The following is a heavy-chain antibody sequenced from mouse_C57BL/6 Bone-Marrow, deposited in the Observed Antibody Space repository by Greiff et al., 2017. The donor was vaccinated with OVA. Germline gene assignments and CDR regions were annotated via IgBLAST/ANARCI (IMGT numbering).Heavy chain of an antibody. CDR3: TVYYDYDRDY. CDR1: GFNIKDDY. CDR2: IDPENGDT. J-gene: IGHJ2*01. D-gene: IGHD2-4*01. V-gene: IGHV14-4*01. Sequence: VHVKQSGAELVRPGASVKLSCTASGFNIKDDYMHWVKQRPEQGLEWIGWIDPENGDTEYASKFQGKATITADTSSNTAYLQLSSLTSEDTAVYYCTVYYDYDRDYWGQGTTLTVSS.